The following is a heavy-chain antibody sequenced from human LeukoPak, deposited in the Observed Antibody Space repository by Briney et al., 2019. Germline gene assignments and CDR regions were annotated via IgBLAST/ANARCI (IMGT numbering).Heavy chain of an antibody. CDR2: ISSSGRLM. V-gene: IGHV3-11*01. CDR1: GFTFSEYY. D-gene: IGHD1-14*01. Sequence: SGGPLRLSCAASGFTFSEYYINWIRQAPGKGLEWVSHISSSGRLMQYADSVRGRFTITRDNAQNFMSLQMNNLKPEDTAVYYCARDTNNGLDVWGRGTTVTVS. CDR3: ARDTNNGLDV. J-gene: IGHJ6*02.